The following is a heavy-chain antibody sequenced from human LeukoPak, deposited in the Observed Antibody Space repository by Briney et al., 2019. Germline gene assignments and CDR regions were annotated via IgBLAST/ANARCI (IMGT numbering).Heavy chain of an antibody. CDR1: GYSFTSYW. J-gene: IGHJ4*02. CDR3: ARHRATVTTEIDY. Sequence: GESLKISCKGSGYSFTSYWIGWVRQMPGKGLEWMGIIYPGDSDTRYSPSFQGQVTISADKSITTAYLQWSSLKASDTAMYYCARHRATVTTEIDYWSQGTLVTVSS. CDR2: IYPGDSDT. V-gene: IGHV5-51*01. D-gene: IGHD4-17*01.